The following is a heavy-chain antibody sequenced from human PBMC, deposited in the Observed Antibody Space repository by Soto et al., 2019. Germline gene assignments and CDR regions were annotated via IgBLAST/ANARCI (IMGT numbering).Heavy chain of an antibody. D-gene: IGHD6-19*01. J-gene: IGHJ4*02. Sequence: QVQLVESGGGVVQPGRSLSLSCAVSGFTFRTYAMYWVRQAPGKGLEWVAVISYDGRSIYYTDSVKGRFTISGDNSKNTLYLQMNSLRAEDTAVYYCARQWLLHPLYYIDYWAREPWSPSPQ. CDR2: ISYDGRSI. CDR1: GFTFRTYA. V-gene: IGHV3-30*04. CDR3: ARQWLLHPLYYIDY.